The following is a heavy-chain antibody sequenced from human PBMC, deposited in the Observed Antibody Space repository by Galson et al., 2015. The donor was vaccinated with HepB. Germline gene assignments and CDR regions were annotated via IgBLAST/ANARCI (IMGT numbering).Heavy chain of an antibody. CDR2: ISGSGGST. CDR3: AKDMEWLVPIYHFDY. CDR1: GFTLSSHA. J-gene: IGHJ4*02. Sequence: SLRLSCAASGFTLSSHAMSWVRQAPGRGLEWVSGISGSGGSTHCADSVKGRFTISRDNSKNTLYLQMNSLRAEDTAVYYCAKDMEWLVPIYHFDYWGQGTLLTVSS. D-gene: IGHD6-19*01. V-gene: IGHV3-23*01.